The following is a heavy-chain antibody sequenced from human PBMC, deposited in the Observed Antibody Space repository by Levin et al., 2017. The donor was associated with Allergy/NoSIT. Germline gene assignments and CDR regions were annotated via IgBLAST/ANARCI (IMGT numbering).Heavy chain of an antibody. V-gene: IGHV3-15*01. CDR2: IKSNTDGGTT. CDR3: TRSYYGVVDY. CDR1: GFTFSNAW. Sequence: PGGSLRLSCAASGFTFSNAWMSWVRQAPGKGLEWVGRIKSNTDGGTTDYAAPVKGRFTISRDDSKTTLYLQMNSLKTDDTAVYFCTRSYYGVVDYWGQGTLVTVSS. J-gene: IGHJ4*02. D-gene: IGHD1-26*01.